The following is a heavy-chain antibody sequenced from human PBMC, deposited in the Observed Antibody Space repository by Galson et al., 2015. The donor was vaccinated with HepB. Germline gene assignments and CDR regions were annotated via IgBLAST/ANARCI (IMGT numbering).Heavy chain of an antibody. Sequence: SLRLSCAASGFTFSSYSMNWVRQAPGKGLEWVSSISSSSSYIYYADSVKGRFTISRDNAKNSLYLQMNSLRAEDTAVYYCARLGWFGDEDWFDPWGQGTLVTVSS. CDR2: ISSSSSYI. J-gene: IGHJ5*02. CDR1: GFTFSSYS. D-gene: IGHD3-10*01. CDR3: ARLGWFGDEDWFDP. V-gene: IGHV3-21*01.